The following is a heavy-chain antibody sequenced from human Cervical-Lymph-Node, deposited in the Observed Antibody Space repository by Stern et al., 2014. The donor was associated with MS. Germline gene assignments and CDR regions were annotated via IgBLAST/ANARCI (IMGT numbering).Heavy chain of an antibody. D-gene: IGHD6-13*01. Sequence: VQLVESGAEVKKPGASVKVSCKASGYTFTSYDINWVRQATGQGLEWMGWMNPNSGNTGYAQKFQGRVTMTRNTSISTAYMELSSLRSEDTAVYYCAIIAAAGGLGGYYYGMDVWGQGTTVTVSS. CDR1: GYTFTSYD. J-gene: IGHJ6*02. V-gene: IGHV1-8*01. CDR3: AIIAAAGGLGGYYYGMDV. CDR2: MNPNSGNT.